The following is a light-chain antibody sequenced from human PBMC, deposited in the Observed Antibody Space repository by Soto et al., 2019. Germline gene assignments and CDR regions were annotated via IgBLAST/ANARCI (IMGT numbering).Light chain of an antibody. CDR2: DAS. V-gene: IGKV3-15*01. CDR1: QGVAST. J-gene: IGKJ4*01. CDR3: QHYKTWPLT. Sequence: ELVLTQSPATLSVSPGERATLSCRASQGVASTFAWYQQEPGQAPRLLIYDASTRATGIPARFSGDGSRTEFTLTLSSLHSDYFAVYYCQHYKTWPLTFGGGTRVEI.